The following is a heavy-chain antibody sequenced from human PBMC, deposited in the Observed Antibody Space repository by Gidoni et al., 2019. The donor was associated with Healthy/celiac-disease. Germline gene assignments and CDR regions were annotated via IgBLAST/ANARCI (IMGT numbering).Heavy chain of an antibody. CDR1: GFPFSSYA. CDR2: ISGSGGST. V-gene: IGHV3-23*01. CDR3: ARIQRSSRDFDY. D-gene: IGHD6-6*01. J-gene: IGHJ4*02. Sequence: EVQLLESGGGLVQPGGSLRLSCAASGFPFSSYAMSWVRQAPGKGLEWVSAISGSGGSTYYADSVKGRFTISRDNSKNTLYLQMNSLRAEDTAVYYCARIQRSSRDFDYWGQGTLVTVSS.